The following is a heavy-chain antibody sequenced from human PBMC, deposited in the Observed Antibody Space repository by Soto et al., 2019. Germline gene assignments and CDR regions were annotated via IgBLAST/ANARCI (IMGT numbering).Heavy chain of an antibody. V-gene: IGHV1-2*02. J-gene: IGHJ4*02. CDR3: ARLGAAGTGG. CDR2: INPTSGGT. CDR1: GYTFTGYY. D-gene: IGHD6-13*01. Sequence: QVQLVQSGAEVKKPGASVKVSCKASGYTFTGYYLHWVRQAPGQGLEWMGWINPTSGGTNYAQKFPGRVTMTRDTSISPAYMELSRLRSDDTAVYYCARLGAAGTGGWGQGTLVTVSS.